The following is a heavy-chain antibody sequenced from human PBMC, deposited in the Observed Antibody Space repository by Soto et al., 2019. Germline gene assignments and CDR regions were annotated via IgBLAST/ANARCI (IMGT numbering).Heavy chain of an antibody. CDR1: GYTFSNYG. CDR2: ISNYNGNT. V-gene: IGHV1-18*01. CDR3: ARGHRRFGEATDAFDI. D-gene: IGHD3-10*01. J-gene: IGHJ3*02. Sequence: QVQLVQSGTEVKKPGASCKASGYTFSNYGFSWVRQAPGQGLEWMGWISNYNGNTNHAPKLQDRVTMTTDTSTSTAYVELRNLRTDDTAVYSCARGHRRFGEATDAFDIWGQGTMVSVTS.